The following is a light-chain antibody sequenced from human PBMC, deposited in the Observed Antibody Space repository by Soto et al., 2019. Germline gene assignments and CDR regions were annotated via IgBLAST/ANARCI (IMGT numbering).Light chain of an antibody. CDR1: GSDIGAYNY. CDR2: GVY. V-gene: IGLV2-14*01. CDR3: SSFTTTYFFV. J-gene: IGLJ1*01. Sequence: QSVLTQPASGSGSPGQSITISCTGTGSDIGAYNYVSWYQQHPGKAPKLIIYGVYHRPSGVSTRFSASKSAYTASLTISGLPAEDEADYYCSSFTTTYFFVFGHGTQVTVL.